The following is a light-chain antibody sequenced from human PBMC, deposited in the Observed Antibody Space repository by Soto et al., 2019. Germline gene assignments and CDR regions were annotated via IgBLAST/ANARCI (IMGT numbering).Light chain of an antibody. CDR2: DVS. Sequence: QSVLTQPASVSGSPGQSITISCTGTSSDVGGYNYVSWYQHHPGKAPKRMIHDVSNRPSGVSNRFSGSKSGNTASLTISGLQAEDEADYYCSSYIPNNSTYVFGTGTKLTGL. V-gene: IGLV2-14*03. CDR3: SSYIPNNSTYV. CDR1: SSDVGGYNY. J-gene: IGLJ1*01.